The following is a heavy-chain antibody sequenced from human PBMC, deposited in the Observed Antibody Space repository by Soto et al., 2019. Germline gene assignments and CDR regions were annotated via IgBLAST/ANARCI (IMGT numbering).Heavy chain of an antibody. Sequence: EVQLLGSGGGLVQPGGSLRLSCAASGLTFSTYAMSWVRQAPGKGLEWVSSISGNGANTYYTDSVKGRFIISRDNSKNAWFMQMHRRRAEDPALSYCAKARTNYYGPGGGYYKAGGDYWGQGTLVTVSS. J-gene: IGHJ4*02. D-gene: IGHD3-10*01. CDR2: ISGNGANT. V-gene: IGHV3-23*01. CDR1: GLTFSTYA. CDR3: AKARTNYYGPGGGYYKAGGDY.